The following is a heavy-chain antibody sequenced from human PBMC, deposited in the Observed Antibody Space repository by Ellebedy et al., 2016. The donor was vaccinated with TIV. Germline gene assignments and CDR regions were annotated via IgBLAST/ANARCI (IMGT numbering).Heavy chain of an antibody. D-gene: IGHD1-26*01. V-gene: IGHV1-2*02. J-gene: IGHJ3*02. Sequence: ASVKVSCKASGGTFSSYAISWVRQAPGQGLEWMGWINPNSGGTNYAQKFQDRVTMTRETSISTVYMELGRLRSDDTAVYYCARRGGLVGPTTAFDIWGQGTLVTVSS. CDR1: GGTFSSYA. CDR3: ARRGGLVGPTTAFDI. CDR2: INPNSGGT.